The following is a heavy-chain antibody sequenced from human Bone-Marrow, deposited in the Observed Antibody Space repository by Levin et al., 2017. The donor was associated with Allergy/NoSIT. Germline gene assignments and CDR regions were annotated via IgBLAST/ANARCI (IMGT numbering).Heavy chain of an antibody. D-gene: IGHD6-19*01. V-gene: IGHV4-59*01. CDR1: GGSISSYY. CDR2: IYYSGST. CDR3: AREHAAGWSQSYFDY. Sequence: SQTLSLTCTVSGGSISSYYWSWIRQPPGKGLEWIGYIYYSGSTNYNPSLKSRVTISVDTSKNQFSLKLSSVTAADTAVYYCAREHAAGWSQSYFDYWGQGTLVTVSS. J-gene: IGHJ4*02.